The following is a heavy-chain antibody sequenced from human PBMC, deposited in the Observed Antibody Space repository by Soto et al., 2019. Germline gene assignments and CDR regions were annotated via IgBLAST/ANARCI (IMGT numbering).Heavy chain of an antibody. CDR1: GFTFSSYG. V-gene: IGHV3-30*03. J-gene: IGHJ2*01. Sequence: QVQLVESGGGVVQPGKSLRLSCAASGFTFSSYGMHWVRQAPGKGLEWVAVISYDGSNKYYADSVKGRFTISRDNSKNTLYLQMNSLRAEXTAVXXXPRXXXGXXXTLDWYFDLWGRGTLVTVSS. CDR3: PRXXXGXXXTLDWYFDL. CDR2: ISYDGSNK.